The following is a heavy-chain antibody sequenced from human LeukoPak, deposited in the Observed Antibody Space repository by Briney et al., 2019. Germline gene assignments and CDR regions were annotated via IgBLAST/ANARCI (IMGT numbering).Heavy chain of an antibody. CDR3: ARDVVAATANYFDY. Sequence: GGSLRLSCGACGFTFSSYSMNWVRQAPGKGLEWVSYISSSSSTIYYADSVKGRFTISRDNAKNSLYLQMNSLRAEDTAVYYCARDVVAATANYFDYWGQGTLVTVSS. D-gene: IGHD2-15*01. J-gene: IGHJ4*02. CDR1: GFTFSSYS. V-gene: IGHV3-48*01. CDR2: ISSSSSTI.